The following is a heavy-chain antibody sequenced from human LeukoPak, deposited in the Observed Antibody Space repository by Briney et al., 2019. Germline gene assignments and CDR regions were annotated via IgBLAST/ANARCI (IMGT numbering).Heavy chain of an antibody. Sequence: GGSLRLSCAASGLSFSDYAMAWVRQAPGKGLEWVSVITGSGGVTHYAGSVKGRFTISRDNSKNTLYLQMNNLRVEDTARYYCAKDGLYYDGSTHIYYFDYWGQGTLVAVSS. CDR1: GLSFSDYA. CDR3: AKDGLYYDGSTHIYYFDY. V-gene: IGHV3-23*01. D-gene: IGHD3-22*01. CDR2: ITGSGGVT. J-gene: IGHJ4*02.